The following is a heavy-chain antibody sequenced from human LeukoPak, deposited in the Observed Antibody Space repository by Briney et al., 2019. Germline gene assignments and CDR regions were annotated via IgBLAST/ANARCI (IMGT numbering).Heavy chain of an antibody. D-gene: IGHD6-19*01. J-gene: IGHJ4*02. CDR1: GFTFSSYG. V-gene: IGHV3-30*18. CDR2: ISYDGSNK. Sequence: GRSLRLSCAASGFTFSSYGMHWVRQAPGKGLEWVAVISYDGSNKYYADSVKGRFTISRDNSKNTLYLQMNSLRAEDTAVDYCAKHPRGQWLTQPPHYWGQGTLVTVSS. CDR3: AKHPRGQWLTQPPHY.